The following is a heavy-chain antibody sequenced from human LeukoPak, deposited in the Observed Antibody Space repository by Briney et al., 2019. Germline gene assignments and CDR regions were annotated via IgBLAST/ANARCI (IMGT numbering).Heavy chain of an antibody. J-gene: IGHJ4*02. CDR1: GFTFSRYA. CDR2: ISGSGGST. V-gene: IGHV3-23*01. CDR3: AKDMGSTSIYYFDY. D-gene: IGHD2-2*01. Sequence: GGSLRLSCAASGFTFSRYAMTWVRQAPGKGLEWVSAISGSGGSTYYADSVKGRFTISRDNSKNTLYLQMNSLRAEDTAVYYCAKDMGSTSIYYFDYWGQGTLVTVSS.